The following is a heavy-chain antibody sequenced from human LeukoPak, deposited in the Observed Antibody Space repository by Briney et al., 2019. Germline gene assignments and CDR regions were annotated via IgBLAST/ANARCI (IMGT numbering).Heavy chain of an antibody. CDR2: INHSGST. CDR3: ARGEDMVRGVIISPCAFDI. Sequence: SETLSLTCAVYGGSFSGYYWSWIRQPPGKGLEWIGEINHSGSTNYNPSLKSRVTISVDTSKNQFSLKLSSVTAADTAVYYCARGEDMVRGVIISPCAFDIWGQGTMVTVSS. D-gene: IGHD3-10*01. V-gene: IGHV4-34*01. J-gene: IGHJ3*02. CDR1: GGSFSGYY.